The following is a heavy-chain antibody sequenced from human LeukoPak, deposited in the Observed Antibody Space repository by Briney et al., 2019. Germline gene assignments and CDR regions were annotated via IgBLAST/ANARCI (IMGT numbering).Heavy chain of an antibody. CDR3: AKGHGSGWTILAY. CDR1: GFTFSSYA. Sequence: GGSLRLSCAASGFTFSSYAMSWVRQAPGKGLEWVSAISSSGGSTYYADSVKGRFTISRDNSKNTLYLQMNSLRAEDTAVYYCAKGHGSGWTILAYWGQGTLVTVSS. CDR2: ISSSGGST. V-gene: IGHV3-23*01. J-gene: IGHJ4*02. D-gene: IGHD6-19*01.